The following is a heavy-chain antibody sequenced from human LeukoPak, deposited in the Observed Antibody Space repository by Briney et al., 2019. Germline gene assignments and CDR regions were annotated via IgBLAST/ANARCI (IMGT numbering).Heavy chain of an antibody. CDR2: ISGSGDST. D-gene: IGHD1-26*01. CDR3: AKNGVGATWGNYFDY. J-gene: IGHJ4*02. Sequence: GGSLRLSCAASGFTFSGYAMSWVRQAPGKGLEWVSTISGSGDSTYYADSVKGRFTISRDNSKNMLYLQMNSLRAEDTAVYYCAKNGVGATWGNYFDYWGQGTLVTVSS. V-gene: IGHV3-23*01. CDR1: GFTFSGYA.